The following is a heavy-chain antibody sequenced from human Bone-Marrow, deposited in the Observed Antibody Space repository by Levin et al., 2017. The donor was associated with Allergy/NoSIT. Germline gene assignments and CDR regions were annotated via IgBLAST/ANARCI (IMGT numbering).Heavy chain of an antibody. CDR2: ISYDGSNK. CDR1: GFTFSSYA. CDR3: ARDPYRRGGWYWFDP. V-gene: IGHV3-30-3*01. Sequence: GESLKISCAASGFTFSSYAMHWVRQAPGKGLEWVAVISYDGSNKYYADSVKGRFTISRDNSKNTLYLQMNSLRAEDTAVYYCARDPYRRGGWYWFDPWGQGTLVTVSS. D-gene: IGHD6-19*01. J-gene: IGHJ5*02.